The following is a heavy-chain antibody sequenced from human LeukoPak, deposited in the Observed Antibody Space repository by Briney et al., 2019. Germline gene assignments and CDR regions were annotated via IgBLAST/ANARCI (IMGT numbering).Heavy chain of an antibody. Sequence: GGSLRLSCAASGFTLSHYGMAWVRQAPGKGLEWVSSISGGGISTYYADSVKGRFTISRDSSKNTLYLQMNSLRAEDTAVYYCATGYDISGYCDYWGQGTLVTVSS. V-gene: IGHV3-23*01. CDR3: ATGYDISGYCDY. J-gene: IGHJ4*02. D-gene: IGHD3-22*01. CDR1: GFTLSHYG. CDR2: ISGGGIST.